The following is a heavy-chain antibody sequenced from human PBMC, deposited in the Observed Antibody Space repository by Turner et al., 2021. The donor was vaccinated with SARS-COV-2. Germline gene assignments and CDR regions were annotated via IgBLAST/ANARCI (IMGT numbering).Heavy chain of an antibody. J-gene: IGHJ6*02. CDR2: TRNKTYRYTT. CDR3: TTYGVISHSASDV. D-gene: IGHD4-17*01. Sequence: EVQLVESGGGVVQPGGSLRHSCSTSGLAFTDYYMDWVRQAPGKGLEWVGRTRNKTYRYTTEYAASVKGRFIISRDDSRNSLHLQMSSLKTEDTAVYYCTTYGVISHSASDVWGQGATVTVSS. V-gene: IGHV3-72*01. CDR1: GLAFTDYY.